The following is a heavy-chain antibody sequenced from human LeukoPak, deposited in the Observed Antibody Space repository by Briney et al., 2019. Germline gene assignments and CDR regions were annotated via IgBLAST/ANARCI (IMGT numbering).Heavy chain of an antibody. Sequence: SETLSLTCAVSGDSISSGPYSWSWIRQPPGKGLEWIGYIYHSGSTDYNPSLRSRVTISVDKSRNQFSLKLTSVTAADTAVYYCARTDVWFDPWGQGSLVTVSS. V-gene: IGHV4-30-2*01. J-gene: IGHJ5*02. CDR3: ARTDVWFDP. CDR2: IYHSGST. CDR1: GDSISSGPYS.